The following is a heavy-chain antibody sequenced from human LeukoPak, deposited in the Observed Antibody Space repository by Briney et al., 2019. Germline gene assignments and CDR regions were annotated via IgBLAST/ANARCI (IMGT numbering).Heavy chain of an antibody. V-gene: IGHV3-20*04. CDR3: AKRGGPDCTGPSCYFDY. CDR1: GFTFDDYG. D-gene: IGHD2-8*02. CDR2: INWNGGST. Sequence: PGGSLRLSCAASGFTFDDYGMSWVRQAPGKGLEWVSGINWNGGSTGYADSVKGRFTISRDNSKNTLYLQMNSLRAEDTAVYYCAKRGGPDCTGPSCYFDYWGQGTLVTVSS. J-gene: IGHJ4*02.